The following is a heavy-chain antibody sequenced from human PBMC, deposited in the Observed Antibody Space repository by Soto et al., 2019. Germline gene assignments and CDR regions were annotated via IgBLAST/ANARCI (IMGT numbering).Heavy chain of an antibody. J-gene: IGHJ5*02. D-gene: IGHD3-3*01. CDR2: ISAYNGNT. Sequence: QVQLVQSGAEVKKPGASVKVSCKASGYTFTSYGISWVRQAPGQGLEWMGWISAYNGNTNYAQKLQGRVTMTTDTSTSTAYMELRSLRSDDTAVYYCARGSAANYDFWSGYYHGFDPWGQGTLVTVSS. CDR1: GYTFTSYG. CDR3: ARGSAANYDFWSGYYHGFDP. V-gene: IGHV1-18*01.